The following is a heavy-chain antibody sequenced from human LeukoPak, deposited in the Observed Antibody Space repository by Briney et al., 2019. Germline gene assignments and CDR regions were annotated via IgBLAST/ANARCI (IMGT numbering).Heavy chain of an antibody. CDR1: GGSFSGYY. Sequence: PSETLSLTCAVYGGSFSGYYWSWIRQPPGKGLEWIGEINHSGSTNYNPSLKSRVTISVGTSKNQFSLKLSSVTAADTAVYYCARNRLVPAAMFHYYGMDVWGKGTTVTVSS. CDR3: ARNRLVPAAMFHYYGMDV. D-gene: IGHD2-2*01. V-gene: IGHV4-34*01. CDR2: INHSGST. J-gene: IGHJ6*04.